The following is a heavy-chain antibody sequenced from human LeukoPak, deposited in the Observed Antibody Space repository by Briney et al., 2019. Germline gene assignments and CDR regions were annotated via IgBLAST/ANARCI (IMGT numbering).Heavy chain of an antibody. CDR1: GGSISSGGYY. V-gene: IGHV4-31*03. D-gene: IGHD3-3*01. Sequence: SETLSLTCTVSGGSISSGGYYWSWIRQHPGKGLEWIGYIYYSGSTYYNPSLKSRVTISVDTSKNQFSLKLSSVTAADTAVYYCASSPSPITIFGVVIPHPIDYWGQGTLVTVSS. J-gene: IGHJ4*02. CDR3: ASSPSPITIFGVVIPHPIDY. CDR2: IYYSGST.